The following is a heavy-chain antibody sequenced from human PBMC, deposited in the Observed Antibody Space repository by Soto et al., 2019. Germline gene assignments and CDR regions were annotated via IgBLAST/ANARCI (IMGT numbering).Heavy chain of an antibody. Sequence: QVQLVQSGAEVKKPGASVKVSCKASGYTFTGYYMHWVRQAPGQGLDWMGWINPNTGGTNYAQNPQGRFTMTRDTFISTAYMELGSLRSDNMAVYYWASGNGISATSVLASWGKGTLVTISS. CDR1: GYTFTGYY. J-gene: IGHJ4*02. CDR2: INPNTGGT. D-gene: IGHD6-13*01. CDR3: ASGNGISATSVLAS. V-gene: IGHV1-2*02.